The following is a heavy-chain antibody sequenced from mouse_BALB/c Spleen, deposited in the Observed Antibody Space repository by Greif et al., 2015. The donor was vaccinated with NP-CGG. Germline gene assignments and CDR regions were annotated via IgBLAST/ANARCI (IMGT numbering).Heavy chain of an antibody. V-gene: IGHV1-84*02. CDR3: ARRTGTEAMDY. CDR2: IYPGSGNT. CDR1: GYTFTDYY. D-gene: IGHD4-1*01. J-gene: IGHJ4*01. Sequence: QVQLQQSGPELVKPGASVKISCKASGYTFTDYYINWVKQKPGQGLEWIGWIYPGSGNTKYNEKFKGKATLTVDTSSSTAYMQLSSLTSEDTAVSFCARRTGTEAMDYWGQGTSVTVSS.